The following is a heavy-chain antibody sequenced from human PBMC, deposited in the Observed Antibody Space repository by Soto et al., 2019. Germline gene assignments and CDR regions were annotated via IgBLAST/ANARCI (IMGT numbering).Heavy chain of an antibody. CDR1: GYIFVNYG. Sequence: QVQLVQSGDEVRKPGSSVKVSCKASGYIFVNYGIAWVRQAPGQGLEWMGWISPYSGNTHYASKVQGKLTMTTDTSIRTGYMNCEIMTSDDMAVYYWRIHDNIRTPTPMHIWGQVPTVTVSS. D-gene: IGHD3-9*01. V-gene: IGHV1-18*03. CDR2: ISPYSGNT. J-gene: IGHJ6*01. CDR3: RIHDNIRTPTPMHI.